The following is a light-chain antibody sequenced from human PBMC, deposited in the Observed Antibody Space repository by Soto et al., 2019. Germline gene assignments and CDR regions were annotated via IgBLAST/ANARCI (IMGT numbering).Light chain of an antibody. J-gene: IGKJ2*01. CDR1: QSIRSSF. Sequence: ETVLTQSPGILSLSPGERATLSCRASQSIRSSFLAWYQQKPGQAPRLLIYAASSRATGIPARFSGSGSGTDFTLTISRLESEDFAVYYCYQYGNAPPYTFGQGTKLEIK. CDR2: AAS. CDR3: YQYGNAPPYT. V-gene: IGKV3-20*01.